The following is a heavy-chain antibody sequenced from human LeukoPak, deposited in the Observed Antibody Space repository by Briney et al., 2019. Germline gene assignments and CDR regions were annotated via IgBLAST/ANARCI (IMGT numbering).Heavy chain of an antibody. CDR1: GGSFSGYY. Sequence: SETLSLTCAVHGGSFSGYYWSWIRQPPGKGLEWIGEINHSGSTNYNPSLKSRVTISVDTSKNQFSLKLSSVTAADTAVYYCARGEAAGSYYYGMDVWGQGTTVTVSS. J-gene: IGHJ6*02. D-gene: IGHD6-13*01. CDR3: ARGEAAGSYYYGMDV. CDR2: INHSGST. V-gene: IGHV4-34*01.